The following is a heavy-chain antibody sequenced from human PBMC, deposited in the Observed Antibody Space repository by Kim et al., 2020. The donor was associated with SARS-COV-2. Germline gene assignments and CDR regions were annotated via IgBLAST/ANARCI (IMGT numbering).Heavy chain of an antibody. CDR1: GFTFSSYA. CDR3: VKATEHFYDCRTDY. J-gene: IGHJ4*02. Sequence: GGSLRLFCSASGFTFSSYAMHWVRQAPGKGLEYVSAISINGGSTYYADSVKGRFTISRDNSKSMVYLQMSSLRAEDTAVYYCVKATEHFYDCRTDYWGQGTLVTVSS. V-gene: IGHV3-64D*06. CDR2: ISINGGST. D-gene: IGHD3-22*01.